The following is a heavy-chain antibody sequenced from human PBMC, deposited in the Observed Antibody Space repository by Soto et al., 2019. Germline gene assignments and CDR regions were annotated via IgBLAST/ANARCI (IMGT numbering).Heavy chain of an antibody. J-gene: IGHJ4*01. D-gene: IGHD2-15*01. CDR3: ASFYCSGGSCRPGF. Sequence: EVQLVESGGGLVQPGGSLRLSCAASGFTFSNYWMHWVRQAPGKGLVWVSRINTDGSSTSYADSVKGRFTISRDNANNTLDLQMNSLRAEDTAVYYCASFYCSGGSCRPGFWGHGTLVTVSS. V-gene: IGHV3-74*01. CDR1: GFTFSNYW. CDR2: INTDGSST.